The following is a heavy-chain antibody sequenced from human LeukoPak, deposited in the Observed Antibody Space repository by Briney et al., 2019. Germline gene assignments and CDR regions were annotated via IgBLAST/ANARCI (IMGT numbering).Heavy chain of an antibody. CDR3: ARDFFNKYFDY. Sequence: PGGFLRLSCAASGFTFSNYWMTWVRQAPGKGLEWVANIKQDGSETYYVDSVMGRFTISRDNAKNSLYLQMNSLRAEDTAVYYCARDFFNKYFDYWGQGTLVTVSS. CDR2: IKQDGSET. V-gene: IGHV3-7*01. J-gene: IGHJ4*02. CDR1: GFTFSNYW. D-gene: IGHD1/OR15-1a*01.